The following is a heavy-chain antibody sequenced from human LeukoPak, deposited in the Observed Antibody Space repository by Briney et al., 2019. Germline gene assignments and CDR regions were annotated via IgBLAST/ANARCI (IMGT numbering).Heavy chain of an antibody. CDR2: IYYSGST. CDR1: GGSISSSSYY. D-gene: IGHD3-16*01. CDR3: ARLPLGDDAFDI. Sequence: SXXLSLTCTVSGGSISSSSYYWGWIRQPPGKGLEWIGSIYYSGSTYYNPSLKSRFTRSVETSNNQFSLKLSSVTAADTAVYYCARLPLGDDAFDIWGQGTMVTVSS. V-gene: IGHV4-39*01. J-gene: IGHJ3*02.